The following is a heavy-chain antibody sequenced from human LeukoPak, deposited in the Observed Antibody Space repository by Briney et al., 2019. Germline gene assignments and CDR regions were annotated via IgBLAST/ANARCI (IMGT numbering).Heavy chain of an antibody. CDR1: GFTFSSYG. D-gene: IGHD6-6*01. V-gene: IGHV3-30*18. Sequence: GGSLRLSCAASGFTFSSYGMHWVRQAPGKGLEWVAVISYDGSNKYYADSVKGRFTISRDNSKNTLYLQMNSLRAEDTAVYYCAKEAARIAARPDYWGQGTLVTVSS. CDR2: ISYDGSNK. J-gene: IGHJ4*02. CDR3: AKEAARIAARPDY.